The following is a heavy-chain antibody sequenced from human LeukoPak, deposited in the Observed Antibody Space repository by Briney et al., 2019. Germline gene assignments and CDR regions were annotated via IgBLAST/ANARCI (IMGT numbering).Heavy chain of an antibody. CDR2: IYSGGDT. V-gene: IGHV3-53*01. D-gene: IGHD2-2*01. CDR3: ARSPPAPPFDY. CDR1: GFTVSRNY. Sequence: GGSLRLSCAASGFTVSRNYTSWVRQAPGKGLEWVSVIYSGGDTYYADSVKGRFTISRDISKNTLYLQMNSLRAEDTAFYYCARSPPAPPFDYWGQGTLVTVSS. J-gene: IGHJ4*02.